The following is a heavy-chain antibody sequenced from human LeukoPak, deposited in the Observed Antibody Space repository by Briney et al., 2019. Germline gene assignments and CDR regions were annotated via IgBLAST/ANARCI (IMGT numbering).Heavy chain of an antibody. CDR2: IYHSGST. CDR3: ARESSTSCYKGSMCYGMDV. Sequence: SGTLSLTCAVSGGSISSSNWWSWVRQPPGKGLEWIGEIYHSGSTNYNPSLKSRVTISVDKSKNQFSLKLSSVTAADTAVYYCARESSTSCYKGSMCYGMDVWGQGTTVTVSS. CDR1: GGSISSSNW. V-gene: IGHV4-4*02. J-gene: IGHJ6*02. D-gene: IGHD2-2*01.